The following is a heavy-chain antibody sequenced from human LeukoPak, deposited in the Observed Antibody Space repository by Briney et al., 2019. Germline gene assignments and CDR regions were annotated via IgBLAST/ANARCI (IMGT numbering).Heavy chain of an antibody. CDR1: GASISTYY. CDR3: ATGVLGKFFFDY. D-gene: IGHD1-26*01. V-gene: IGHV4-59*01. J-gene: IGHJ4*02. Sequence: PSETLSLTCTVSGASISTYYWSWIRQPPGKGLEWIGYIYYSGSTNYNPSLKRRVTVSLDTSKTQFSLKLSSVTAADTAVYYCATGVLGKFFFDYWVQGTLVTVSS. CDR2: IYYSGST.